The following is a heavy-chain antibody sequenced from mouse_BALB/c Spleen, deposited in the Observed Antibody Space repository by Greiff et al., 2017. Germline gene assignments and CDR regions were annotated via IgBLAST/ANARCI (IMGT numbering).Heavy chain of an antibody. D-gene: IGHD1-1*02. CDR1: GYTFTSYT. Sequence: QVQLKESAAELARPGASVKMSCKASGYTFTSYTMHWVKQRPGQGLEWIGYINPSSGYTEYNQKFKDKTTLTADKSSSTAYMQLSSLTSEDSAVYYCARSRGGPYYFDYWGQGTTLTVSS. V-gene: IGHV1-4*02. CDR3: ARSRGGPYYFDY. CDR2: INPSSGYT. J-gene: IGHJ2*01.